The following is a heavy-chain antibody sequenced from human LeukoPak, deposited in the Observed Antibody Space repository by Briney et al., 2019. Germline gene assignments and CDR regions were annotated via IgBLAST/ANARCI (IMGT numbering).Heavy chain of an antibody. CDR3: ASPISTSWFGELFT. D-gene: IGHD3-10*01. J-gene: IGHJ5*02. Sequence: PGGSLRLSCAASGFTFSNYGMHWVRQAPGKGLEWVTVIWSDGITKYYADSVKGRFTISRDNSKNTLYLQMNSLRAEDTAVYYCASPISTSWFGELFTWGQGTLVTVSS. V-gene: IGHV3-33*01. CDR2: IWSDGITK. CDR1: GFTFSNYG.